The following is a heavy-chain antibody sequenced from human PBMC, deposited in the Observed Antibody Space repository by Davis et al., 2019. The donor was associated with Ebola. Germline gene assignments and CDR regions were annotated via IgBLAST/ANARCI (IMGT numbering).Heavy chain of an antibody. D-gene: IGHD3-3*01. J-gene: IGHJ6*02. CDR2: MNPNSGNT. V-gene: IGHV1-8*02. CDR1: GGTFSSYA. CDR3: ARGPIPIFGGFWSMDV. Sequence: ASVKVSCKASGGTFSSYAISWVRQAPGQGLEWMGWMNPNSGNTGYAQKFQGRVTMTRNTSISTAYMELSSLRSEDTAVYYCARGPIPIFGGFWSMDVWGQGTTVTVSS.